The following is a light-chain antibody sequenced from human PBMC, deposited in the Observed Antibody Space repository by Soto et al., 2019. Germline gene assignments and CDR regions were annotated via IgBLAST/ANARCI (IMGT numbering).Light chain of an antibody. Sequence: EIVMTQSPVTLSLSPGDTATLSCRARQSITSNLAWYQQKPGQPPRLLIYGASTRATGIPARFSGSGSGTEFTLTISNLQSEDFAVYYCQQYSSWVTFGGGTQLEIE. CDR3: QQYSSWVT. CDR1: QSITSN. V-gene: IGKV3-15*01. J-gene: IGKJ4*01. CDR2: GAS.